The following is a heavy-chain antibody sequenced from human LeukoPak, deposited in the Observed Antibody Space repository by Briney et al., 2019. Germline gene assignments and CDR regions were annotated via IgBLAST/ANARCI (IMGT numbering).Heavy chain of an antibody. CDR1: GGSISSSY. V-gene: IGHV4-59*01. CDR3: ARVAALGHFDY. D-gene: IGHD3-16*01. CDR2: IYSSGST. Sequence: TSETLSLTCAVSGGSISSSYWSWIRQPQGKDLEWIGYIYSSGSTNYNPCLKSRLTISVDTSKNQFSLKLSSVTAADTAVYYCARVAALGHFDYWGQGTLVTVSS. J-gene: IGHJ4*02.